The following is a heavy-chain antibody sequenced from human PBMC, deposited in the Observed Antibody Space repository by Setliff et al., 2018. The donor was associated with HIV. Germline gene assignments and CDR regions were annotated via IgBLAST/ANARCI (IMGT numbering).Heavy chain of an antibody. J-gene: IGHJ6*04. CDR2: IYHSGNA. V-gene: IGHV4-38-2*01. Sequence: TSETLSLTCAVSGYSISNGYYWGWIRQTPGKGLEWIGNIYHSGNAYFHPTLKSRVTISVDTSKNQFSLNLTSVTAADTAVYYCARFMRGIIIRDYYYGMDVWGKGTTVTVSS. CDR1: GYSISNGYY. CDR3: ARFMRGIIIRDYYYGMDV. D-gene: IGHD3-10*01.